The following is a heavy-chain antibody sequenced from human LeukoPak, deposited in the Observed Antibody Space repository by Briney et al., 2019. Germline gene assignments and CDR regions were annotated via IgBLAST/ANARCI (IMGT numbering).Heavy chain of an antibody. J-gene: IGHJ5*02. V-gene: IGHV1-18*01. Sequence: SVKVSCKASGYTFTSYGISWVRQAPGQGLEWMGCISAYNGNTNSEQKLQGRVTMTTDTSTSTAYMELRSLRSDDTAVYYCARDPLAFAWYDLWGQGTLVTVSS. CDR3: ARDPLAFAWYDL. CDR2: ISAYNGNT. D-gene: IGHD3-3*02. CDR1: GYTFTSYG.